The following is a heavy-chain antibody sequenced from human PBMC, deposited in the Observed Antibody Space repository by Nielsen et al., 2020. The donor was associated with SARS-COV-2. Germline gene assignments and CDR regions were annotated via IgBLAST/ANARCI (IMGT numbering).Heavy chain of an antibody. Sequence: GGSLRLSCAASGFTFSSYWMHWVRQAPGKGLVWVSRINSDGSSTSYADSVKGRFTISRDNSKNTLYLQMNSLRVEDTALYHCVRPTIAATAFHAFDIWGQGTVITVSS. V-gene: IGHV3-74*01. J-gene: IGHJ3*02. D-gene: IGHD6-13*01. CDR3: VRPTIAATAFHAFDI. CDR1: GFTFSSYW. CDR2: INSDGSST.